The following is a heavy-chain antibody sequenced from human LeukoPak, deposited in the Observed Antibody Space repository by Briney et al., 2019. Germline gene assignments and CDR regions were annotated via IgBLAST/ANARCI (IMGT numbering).Heavy chain of an antibody. Sequence: SETLSLTCGVSGGSLSFYYWSWIRQPPGKGLEWIGSIYYSGSTYYNPSLKSRVTISVDTSKNQFSLKLSSVTAADTAVYYCARHYGYYTEGFDYWGQGTLVTVSS. V-gene: IGHV4-39*01. CDR1: GGSLSFYY. D-gene: IGHD3-22*01. J-gene: IGHJ4*02. CDR3: ARHYGYYTEGFDY. CDR2: IYYSGST.